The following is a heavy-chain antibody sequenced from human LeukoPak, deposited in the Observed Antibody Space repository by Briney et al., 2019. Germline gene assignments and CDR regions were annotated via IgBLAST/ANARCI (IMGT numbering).Heavy chain of an antibody. D-gene: IGHD1-26*01. V-gene: IGHV1-46*01. CDR2: INPSGGST. CDR1: GYTFTSYY. Sequence: ASVKVSCKASGYTFTSYYMHWVRQAPGQGLEWMRIINPSGGSTSYAQKFQGRVTMTRDTSTSTVYMELSSLRSEDTAVYYCARDSGSYFLMDVWGQGTTVTVSS. CDR3: ARDSGSYFLMDV. J-gene: IGHJ6*02.